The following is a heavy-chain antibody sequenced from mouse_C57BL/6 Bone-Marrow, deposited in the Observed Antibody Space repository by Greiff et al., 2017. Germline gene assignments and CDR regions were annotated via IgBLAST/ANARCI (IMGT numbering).Heavy chain of an antibody. CDR3: AWGVLWDFDG. CDR1: GYSITSDY. V-gene: IGHV3-8*01. J-gene: IGHJ1*03. D-gene: IGHD4-1*01. CDR2: ISDSGST. Sequence: VQLKESGPGLAKPSQTLSLTCSVTGYSITSDYWNWIRKFPGNKLEYMGYISDSGSTYYNPSLKSRISITRDTSKNQYFLQLNSVTTEETATYYGAWGVLWDFDGWGTGATVTVYS.